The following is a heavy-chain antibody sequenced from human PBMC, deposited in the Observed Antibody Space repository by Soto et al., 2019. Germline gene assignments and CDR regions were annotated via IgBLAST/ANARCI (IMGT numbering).Heavy chain of an antibody. CDR2: IRSKAYGGTT. V-gene: IGHV3-49*04. J-gene: IGHJ4*02. Sequence: SLRLSCTASGFTFGDYAMSWVRQAPGKGLEWVGFIRSKAYGGTTEYAASVKGRFTISRDDSKSIAYLQMNSLKTEDTAVYYCTRAYGPFGYWGQGTLVTVSS. D-gene: IGHD4-17*01. CDR3: TRAYGPFGY. CDR1: GFTFGDYA.